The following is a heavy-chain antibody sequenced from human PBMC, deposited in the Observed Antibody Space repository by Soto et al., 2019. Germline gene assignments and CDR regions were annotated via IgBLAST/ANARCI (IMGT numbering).Heavy chain of an antibody. CDR3: ARDARITMVRGVFYYFDY. CDR2: INPSGGST. Sequence: ASVKVSCKASGYTFTSYYMHWVRQAPGQGLEWMGIINPSGGSTSYAQKFQGRVTMTRDTSTSTVYMELSSLRSEDTAVYYCARDARITMVRGVFYYFDYWGQGTLVTVSS. V-gene: IGHV1-46*01. J-gene: IGHJ4*02. CDR1: GYTFTSYY. D-gene: IGHD3-10*01.